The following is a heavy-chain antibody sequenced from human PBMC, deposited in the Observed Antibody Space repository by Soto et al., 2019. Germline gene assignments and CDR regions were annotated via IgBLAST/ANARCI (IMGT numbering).Heavy chain of an antibody. V-gene: IGHV4-39*07. CDR1: GGSISSSSYY. D-gene: IGHD6-19*01. Sequence: SETLSLTCTVSGGSISSSSYYWGWIRQPPGKGLEWIGSIYYSGSTYYNPSLKSRVTISVDPSKNQFSLKLGSVTAADAAVYYCARVRGWYRDAFDIWGQGTMVTVSS. J-gene: IGHJ3*02. CDR3: ARVRGWYRDAFDI. CDR2: IYYSGST.